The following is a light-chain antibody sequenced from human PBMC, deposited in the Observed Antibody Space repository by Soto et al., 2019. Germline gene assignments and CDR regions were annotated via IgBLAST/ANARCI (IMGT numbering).Light chain of an antibody. V-gene: IGKV3-20*01. J-gene: IGKJ1*01. CDR1: HSVSSSF. Sequence: EIVLTHSPATLSLSPCERATLSPSASHSVSSSFLAWYQQKPGQAPKLLIYAASVRATGIPDRFSGSGSGTDFTLTISRLEPEDFAVYFCQQYGTSRTFGQGTKVDIK. CDR3: QQYGTSRT. CDR2: AAS.